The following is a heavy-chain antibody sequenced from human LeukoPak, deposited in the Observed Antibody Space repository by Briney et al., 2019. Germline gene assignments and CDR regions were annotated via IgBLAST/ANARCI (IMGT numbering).Heavy chain of an antibody. CDR2: INHSGST. CDR1: GGSFSGYY. CDR3: VRGVLSRKAYYDFWSGYYLARVFDY. D-gene: IGHD3-3*01. Sequence: RPSETLSLTCAVYGGSFSGYYWSWIRQPPGKGLEWIGEINHSGSTNYNPSLKSRVTISVDTSKNQFSLKLSSVTAADTAVYYCVRGVLSRKAYYDFWSGYYLARVFDYWGQGTLVTVSS. J-gene: IGHJ4*02. V-gene: IGHV4-34*01.